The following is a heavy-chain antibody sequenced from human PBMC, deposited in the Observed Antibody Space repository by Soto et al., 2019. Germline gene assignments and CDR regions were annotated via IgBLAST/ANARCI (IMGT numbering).Heavy chain of an antibody. CDR3: ARDSGGYYEPLFDY. Sequence: VQLVESGGGLVQPGGSLRLSCAASGFTFSRYWMHWVRQAPGKGLVWVSRINSDGSSTSYADSVKGRFTISRDNAKNTLYLQMNSLRAEDTAVYYCARDSGGYYEPLFDYWGQGTLVTVSS. D-gene: IGHD3-22*01. V-gene: IGHV3-74*01. CDR1: GFTFSRYW. CDR2: INSDGSST. J-gene: IGHJ4*02.